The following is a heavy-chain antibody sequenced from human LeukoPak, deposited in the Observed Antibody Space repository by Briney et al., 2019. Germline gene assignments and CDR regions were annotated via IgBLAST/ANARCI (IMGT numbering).Heavy chain of an antibody. CDR2: IYYSGNT. CDR3: ARDARYSYGHDAFDI. J-gene: IGHJ3*02. D-gene: IGHD5-18*01. CDR1: GGSISSYY. V-gene: IGHV4-59*01. Sequence: PSETLSLTCTVSGGSISSYYWSWIRQPPGKGLEWIGYIYYSGNTNYNPSLKSRVTISVDTSKNQFSLKLSSVTAADTAVYYCARDARYSYGHDAFDIWGQGTMVTVSS.